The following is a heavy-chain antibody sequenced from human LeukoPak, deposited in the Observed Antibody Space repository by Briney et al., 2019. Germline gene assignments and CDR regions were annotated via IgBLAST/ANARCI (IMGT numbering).Heavy chain of an antibody. Sequence: ASVKVSCKASGYTFTAYYMHWVRQAPGKGLEWMGGFDPEDGETIYAQKFQGRVTMTEDTSTDTAYMELSSLRSEDTAVYYCATNIPRYYYYYGMDVWGQGTTVTVS. D-gene: IGHD1/OR15-1a*01. CDR1: GYTFTAYY. CDR2: FDPEDGET. V-gene: IGHV1-24*01. J-gene: IGHJ6*02. CDR3: ATNIPRYYYYYGMDV.